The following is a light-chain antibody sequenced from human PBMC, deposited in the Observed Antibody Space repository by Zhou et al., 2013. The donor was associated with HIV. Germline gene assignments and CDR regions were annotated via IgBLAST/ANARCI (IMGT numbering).Light chain of an antibody. V-gene: IGKV1-5*03. CDR2: KAS. J-gene: IGKJ5*01. Sequence: DIQMTQSPSRLSASVGDRVTITCRASQSINAWLAWYQHKPGKAPTLLIYKASTLESGVPGSRFSGGGSGTQFTLTIDNLQPDDFATYYCQQYNSHSRTFG. CDR1: QSINAW. CDR3: QQYNSHSRT.